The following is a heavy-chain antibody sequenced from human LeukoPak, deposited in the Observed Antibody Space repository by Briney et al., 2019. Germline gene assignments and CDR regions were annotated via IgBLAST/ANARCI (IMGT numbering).Heavy chain of an antibody. Sequence: PGRSLRLSCAASGFTFNTYAIHWVRQAPGKGLEWVAVTWYDGNDKYYADSVKGRFTISRDNSKNTVYLQMNSLRVEDTAVYYCARDPQGRGAWYSYFDFWGQGTLVTVSS. J-gene: IGHJ4*02. CDR3: ARDPQGRGAWYSYFDF. CDR1: GFTFNTYA. D-gene: IGHD6-19*01. CDR2: TWYDGNDK. V-gene: IGHV3-33*01.